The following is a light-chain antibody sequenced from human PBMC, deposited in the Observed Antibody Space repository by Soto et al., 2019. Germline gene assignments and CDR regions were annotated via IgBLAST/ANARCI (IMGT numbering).Light chain of an antibody. V-gene: IGKV3-20*01. CDR3: PQYGSSPLT. CDR2: GAS. Sequence: EIVLTQSPGTLSLSPGERATLSCRASQSVSSSYLAWYQQKPGQAPGLLIYGASSRATGIPDRFSGSGSGTDFTLIIISLEPEDFAVYYCPQYGSSPLTFGGGTKVDIK. CDR1: QSVSSSY. J-gene: IGKJ4*01.